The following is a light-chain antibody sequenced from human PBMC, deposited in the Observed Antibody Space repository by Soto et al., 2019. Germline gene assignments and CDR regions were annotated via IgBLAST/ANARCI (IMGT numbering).Light chain of an antibody. Sequence: QSALTQPPSASGSPGQSVAISCTGTNVDVGGYNYVSWYQHHPGKAPKLLIFEVSNRPSGVSNRFSGSKSGNTASLTISGLQSEDEADYYCASYTIKTTYVFGSGTKGTVL. J-gene: IGLJ1*01. CDR2: EVS. CDR1: NVDVGGYNY. CDR3: ASYTIKTTYV. V-gene: IGLV2-14*01.